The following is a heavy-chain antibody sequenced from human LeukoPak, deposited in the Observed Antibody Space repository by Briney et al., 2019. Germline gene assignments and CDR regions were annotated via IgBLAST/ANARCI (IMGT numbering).Heavy chain of an antibody. CDR2: IKQDGSEK. D-gene: IGHD4-17*01. V-gene: IGHV3-7*01. Sequence: GSLRLSCAASGFTFSSYWMSWVRQAPGKGLEWVANIKQDGSEKYYVDSVKGRFTISRDNAKNSLYLQMNSLRAEDTAVYYCARRTTVTTSSTINDYWGQGTLVTVSS. CDR3: ARRTTVTTSSTINDY. J-gene: IGHJ4*02. CDR1: GFTFSSYW.